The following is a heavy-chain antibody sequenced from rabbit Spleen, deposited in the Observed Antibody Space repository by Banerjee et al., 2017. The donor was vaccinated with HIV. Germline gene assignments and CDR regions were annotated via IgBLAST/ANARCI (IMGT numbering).Heavy chain of an antibody. J-gene: IGHJ4*01. CDR3: ARGAGAGGWEYTNL. CDR2: IYAGSIGST. Sequence: QEQLEESGGGLVKPEGSLTLTCTVSGFSFGSSYWICWVRQAPGKGLEWIAWIYAGSIGSTYYATWAKGRFTVSKTSSTTVTLQMTSLTAADTATYFCARGAGAGGWEYTNLWGQGTLVTVS. D-gene: IGHD4-2*01. CDR1: GFSFGSSYW. V-gene: IGHV1S45*01.